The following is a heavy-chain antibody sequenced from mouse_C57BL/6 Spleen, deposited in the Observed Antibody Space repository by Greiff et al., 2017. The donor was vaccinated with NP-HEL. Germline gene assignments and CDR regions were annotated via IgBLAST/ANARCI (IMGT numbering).Heavy chain of an antibody. CDR1: GFTFSSYA. Sequence: EVKLVESGGGLVKPGGSLKLSCAASGFTFSSYAMSWVRQTPEKRLEWVATISDGGSYTYYPDNVKGRFTISRDNAKNNLYLQMSHLTSEDTAMYYCAREFSRITSAFAYWGQGTLVTVSA. V-gene: IGHV5-4*01. CDR3: AREFSRITSAFAY. D-gene: IGHD1-1*01. J-gene: IGHJ3*01. CDR2: ISDGGSYT.